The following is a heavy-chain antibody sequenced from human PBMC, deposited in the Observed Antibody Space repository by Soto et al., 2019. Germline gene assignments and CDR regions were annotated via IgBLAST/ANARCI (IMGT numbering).Heavy chain of an antibody. D-gene: IGHD3-3*01. CDR3: ARLERITIFGVVTGSGSFDP. CDR1: GGSFSGYY. Sequence: SETLSLTCAVYGGSFSGYYWSWIRQPPGKGLEWIGEINHSGSTNYNPSLKSRVTISVDTSKNQFSLKLSSVTAADTAVYYCARLERITIFGVVTGSGSFDPWGQGTLVHRLL. J-gene: IGHJ5*02. CDR2: INHSGST. V-gene: IGHV4-34*01.